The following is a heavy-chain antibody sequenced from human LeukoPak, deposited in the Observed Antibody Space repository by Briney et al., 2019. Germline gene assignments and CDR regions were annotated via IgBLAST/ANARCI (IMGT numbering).Heavy chain of an antibody. J-gene: IGHJ3*02. CDR2: IYYSGST. Sequence: PSETLSLTCTVSGGSISRYYWSWIRQPPGKGLEWIGYIYYSGSTNYNPSLKSRVTISVDTSKNQFSLKLSSVTAADTAVYYCARVKGYCSSTSCYSAFDIWGQGTMVTVSS. D-gene: IGHD2-2*02. V-gene: IGHV4-59*01. CDR3: ARVKGYCSSTSCYSAFDI. CDR1: GGSISRYY.